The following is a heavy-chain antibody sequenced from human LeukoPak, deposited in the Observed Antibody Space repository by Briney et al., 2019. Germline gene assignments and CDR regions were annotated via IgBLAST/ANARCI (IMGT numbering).Heavy chain of an antibody. Sequence: ASVTVSFTSSLYTFTDYYIHWVRQAPAQGQEWMGWINPNSGDTNYAQKFQGRVTMTRDTSISTAYMELSRLRSDDTAVYYCARELTQSGSYYGDFDYWGQGALVTVSS. CDR1: LYTFTDYY. J-gene: IGHJ4*02. CDR2: INPNSGDT. CDR3: ARELTQSGSYYGDFDY. D-gene: IGHD1-26*01. V-gene: IGHV1-2*02.